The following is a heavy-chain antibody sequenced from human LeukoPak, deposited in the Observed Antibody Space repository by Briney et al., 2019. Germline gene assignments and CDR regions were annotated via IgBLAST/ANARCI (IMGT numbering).Heavy chain of an antibody. CDR3: ARGARNTVTASGVFDY. CDR2: IYSGGST. V-gene: IGHV3-53*01. D-gene: IGHD4-17*01. Sequence: PGESLRLSCAASGFTVSSNYMSWVRQAPGKGLEWVSVIYSGGSTYYADFVKGRFTISRDNSKNTLYLQMNSLRAEDTAVYYCARGARNTVTASGVFDYWGQGTLVTVSS. J-gene: IGHJ4*02. CDR1: GFTVSSNY.